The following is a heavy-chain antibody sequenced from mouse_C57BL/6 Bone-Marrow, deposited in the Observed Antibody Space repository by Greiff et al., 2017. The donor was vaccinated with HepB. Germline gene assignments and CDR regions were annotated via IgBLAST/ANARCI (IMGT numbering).Heavy chain of an antibody. J-gene: IGHJ1*03. CDR2: ISYDGSN. CDR1: GYSITSGYY. Sequence: EVQLQESGPGLVKPSQSLSLTCSVTGYSITSGYYWNWIRQFPGNKLEWMGYISYDGSNNYNPSLKNRISITRDTSKNQFFLKLNSVTTEDTATYYCARARRGYRYFDVWGTGTTVTVSS. CDR3: ARARRGYRYFDV. V-gene: IGHV3-6*01.